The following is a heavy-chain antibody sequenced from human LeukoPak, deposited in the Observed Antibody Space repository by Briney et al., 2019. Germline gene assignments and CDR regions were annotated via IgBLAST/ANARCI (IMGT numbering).Heavy chain of an antibody. CDR3: ARPMTTVTRGYYYYGMDV. J-gene: IGHJ6*02. V-gene: IGHV1-69*01. CDR1: GGTFSSYA. D-gene: IGHD4-11*01. CDR2: IIPIFGTA. Sequence: ASVKVSCTASGGTFSSYAISWVRQAPGQGLEWMGGIIPIFGTANYAQKFQGRVTITADESTSTAYMELSSLRSEDTAVYYCARPMTTVTRGYYYYGMDVWGQGTTVTVSS.